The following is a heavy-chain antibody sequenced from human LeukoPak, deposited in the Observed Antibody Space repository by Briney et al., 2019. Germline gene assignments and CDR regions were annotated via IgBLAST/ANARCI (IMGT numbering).Heavy chain of an antibody. CDR3: AKSLSIAVAGYPDY. V-gene: IGHV3-9*03. J-gene: IGHJ4*02. D-gene: IGHD6-19*01. CDR1: GFTFDDYA. CDR2: ISWNSGSI. Sequence: PGRSLRLSCAASGFTFDDYAMHWVRQAPGKGLEWVSGISWNSGSIGYADSVKGRFTISRDNAKNSLYLQVNSLRAEDMALYYCAKSLSIAVAGYPDYWGQGTLVTVSS.